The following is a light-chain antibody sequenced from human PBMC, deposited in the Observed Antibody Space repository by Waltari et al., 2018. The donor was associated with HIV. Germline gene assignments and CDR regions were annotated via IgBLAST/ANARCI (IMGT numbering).Light chain of an antibody. CDR3: TSFTSSSAWL. CDR2: DVT. J-gene: IGLJ3*02. CDR1: SSDIGGYDY. Sequence: QSALTQPASVSGSLGQSIPFSCTGTSSDIGGYDYVSWYQQHPGKAPKIIIFDVTNRPSGGSDRFSGSKSGNTASLTISGLQAEDEADYYCTSFTSSSAWLFGGGTKLTVL. V-gene: IGLV2-14*03.